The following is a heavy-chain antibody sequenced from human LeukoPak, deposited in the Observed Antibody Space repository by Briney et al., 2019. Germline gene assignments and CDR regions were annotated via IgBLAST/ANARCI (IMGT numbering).Heavy chain of an antibody. Sequence: SQTLSLTCTVSGGSISSGSYYWSWIRQPAGKGLEWIGRIYTSGSTNYNPSLKSRVTISVDTSKNLFSLKLSSVTAADTAVYYCARGYGYYYDSSGHNWFDPWGQGTLVTVSS. J-gene: IGHJ5*02. V-gene: IGHV4-61*02. CDR1: GGSISSGSYY. D-gene: IGHD3-22*01. CDR3: ARGYGYYYDSSGHNWFDP. CDR2: IYTSGST.